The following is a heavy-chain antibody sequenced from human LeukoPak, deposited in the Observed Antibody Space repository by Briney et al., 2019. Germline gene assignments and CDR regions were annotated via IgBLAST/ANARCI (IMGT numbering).Heavy chain of an antibody. J-gene: IGHJ4*02. V-gene: IGHV4-34*01. D-gene: IGHD1-26*01. CDR2: INHSGST. CDR1: GGSFSGYY. Sequence: PSETLSLTCAVYGGSFSGYYWSWIRQPPGKGLEWIGEINHSGSTNYNPSLKSRVTISVDTSKNQFSLKLSSVTAADTAVYYCARHNGGSHQNFDYWGQGTLVTVSS. CDR3: ARHNGGSHQNFDY.